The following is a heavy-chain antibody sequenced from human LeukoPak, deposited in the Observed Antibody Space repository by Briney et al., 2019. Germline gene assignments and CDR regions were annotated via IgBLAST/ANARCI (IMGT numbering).Heavy chain of an antibody. CDR1: GFTFSSYA. CDR2: ISGSGGST. D-gene: IGHD2-15*01. Sequence: GGSLRLSCAASGFTFSSYAMSWVRQAPGKGLEWVSAISGSGGSTYYADSVKGRFTISRDNSKNALYLQMNSLRAEDTAVYYCAKDTIDIVVVVAATPGWFDPWGQGTLVTVSS. CDR3: AKDTIDIVVVVAATPGWFDP. V-gene: IGHV3-23*01. J-gene: IGHJ5*02.